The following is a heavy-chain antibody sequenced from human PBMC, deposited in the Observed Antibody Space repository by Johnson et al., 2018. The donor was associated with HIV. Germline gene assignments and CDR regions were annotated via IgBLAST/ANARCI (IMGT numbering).Heavy chain of an antibody. Sequence: QVQLVESGGGLVKPGGSLRLSCAVSGFIFRDYYMSWIRQAPGKGLEWVSYISSSGKSTNYADSVKGRFTISRDNAKNTLYLQMNSLRPEDTAVYYCARDAYYGSGSYSQRNTSDVWGQGTMVAVSS. CDR3: ARDAYYGSGSYSQRNTSDV. V-gene: IGHV3-11*04. D-gene: IGHD3-10*01. CDR2: ISSSGKST. J-gene: IGHJ3*01. CDR1: GFIFRDYY.